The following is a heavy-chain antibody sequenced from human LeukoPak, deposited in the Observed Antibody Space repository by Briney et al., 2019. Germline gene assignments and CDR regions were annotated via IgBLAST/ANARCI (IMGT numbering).Heavy chain of an antibody. CDR1: GGSISSGDYY. J-gene: IGHJ3*02. V-gene: IGHV4-30-4*01. D-gene: IGHD3-10*01. CDR2: IYYSGST. Sequence: PSETLSLTCTVSGGSISSGDYYWSWIRQPPGKGLEWIGYIYYSGSTYYNPSLKSRVTISIDTYKNQFSLKLSSVTAADTAVYYCARDRGRWPHYAFDIWGHGTMVTVSS. CDR3: ARDRGRWPHYAFDI.